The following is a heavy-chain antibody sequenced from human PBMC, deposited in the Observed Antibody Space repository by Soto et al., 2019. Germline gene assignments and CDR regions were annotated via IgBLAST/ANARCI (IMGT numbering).Heavy chain of an antibody. V-gene: IGHV4-34*01. CDR3: ARGRRYGDSYYYYGMDV. CDR1: GGSFSGYY. Sequence: SETLSLTCAVYGGSFSGYYWSWIRQPPGKGLEWIGEINHSGSTNHNPSLKSRVTISVDTSKNQFSLKLGSVTAADTAVYYCARGRRYGDSYYYYGMDVWGQGTTVTVSS. J-gene: IGHJ6*02. CDR2: INHSGST. D-gene: IGHD4-17*01.